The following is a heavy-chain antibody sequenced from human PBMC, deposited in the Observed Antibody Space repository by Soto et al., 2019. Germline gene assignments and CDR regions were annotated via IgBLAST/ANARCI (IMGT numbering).Heavy chain of an antibody. D-gene: IGHD3-10*01. J-gene: IGHJ6*02. CDR1: GYSFTSYW. CDR2: IYPGDSDT. Sequence: PGESLKISCKGSGYSFTSYWIGWVRQMPGKGLERMGIIYPGDSDTRYSPSFQGQVTISADKSISTAYLQWSSLKASDTAMYYCARHIGSGSYYMYYYYGMDVWGQGTTVTVSS. V-gene: IGHV5-51*01. CDR3: ARHIGSGSYYMYYYYGMDV.